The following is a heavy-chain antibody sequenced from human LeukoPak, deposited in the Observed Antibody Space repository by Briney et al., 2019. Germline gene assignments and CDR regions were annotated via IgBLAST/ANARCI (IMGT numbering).Heavy chain of an antibody. J-gene: IGHJ4*02. CDR2: IHDSGST. CDR1: GASISSTYW. V-gene: IGHV4-4*02. D-gene: IGHD6-13*01. Sequence: SGTLSLTCAVSGASISSTYWSTWVRQPPGKGLEWIGEIHDSGSTNYNPSLKSRVTISVHKSKNQFSLNLTSVTAADTAVYYCATRATAGPWWGQGTLVTVSS. CDR3: ATRATAGPW.